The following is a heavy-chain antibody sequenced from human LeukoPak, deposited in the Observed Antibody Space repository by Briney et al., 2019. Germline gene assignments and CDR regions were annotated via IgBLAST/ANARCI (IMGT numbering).Heavy chain of an antibody. CDR1: GFTFDDYG. J-gene: IGHJ5*02. CDR3: VRGLGSDNWFDP. V-gene: IGHV3-20*04. D-gene: IGHD3-16*01. CDR2: INWNGGST. Sequence: PGGSLRLSCAASGFTFDDYGMSWVRQAPGKGLEWVSGINWNGGSTGYADSVKGRFTISRDNSKNILFLQMNSLRAEDTAVYYCVRGLGSDNWFDPWGQGTLVTVSS.